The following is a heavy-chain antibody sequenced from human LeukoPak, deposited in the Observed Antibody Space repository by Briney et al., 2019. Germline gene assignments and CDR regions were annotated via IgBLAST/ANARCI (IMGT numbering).Heavy chain of an antibody. V-gene: IGHV3-7*01. D-gene: IGHD4-17*01. J-gene: IGHJ4*02. Sequence: GGSLRLSCAASGFTFSSYGMHWVRQAPGKGLEWVANIKQDGSEKYYVDSVKGRFTISRDNAKNSLYLQMNSLRAEDTAVYYCARVGTVTTLDYWGQGTLVTVSS. CDR2: IKQDGSEK. CDR3: ARVGTVTTLDY. CDR1: GFTFSSYG.